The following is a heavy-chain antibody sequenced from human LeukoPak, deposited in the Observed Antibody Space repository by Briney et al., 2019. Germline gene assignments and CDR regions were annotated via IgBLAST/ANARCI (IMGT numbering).Heavy chain of an antibody. CDR2: ISGSGGST. J-gene: IGHJ4*02. Sequence: GGSLRLSCAASGFXFSSYAMSWVRQAPGKGLEWVSAISGSGGSTYYADSVKGRFTISRDNSKNTLYLQMNSLRAEDTAVYYCAKDSSGSDSHYWGQGTLVIVSS. CDR3: AKDSSGSDSHY. CDR1: GFXFSSYA. V-gene: IGHV3-23*01. D-gene: IGHD6-19*01.